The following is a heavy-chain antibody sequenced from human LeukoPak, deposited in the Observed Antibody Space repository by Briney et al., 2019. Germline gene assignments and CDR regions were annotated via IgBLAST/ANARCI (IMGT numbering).Heavy chain of an antibody. V-gene: IGHV3-7*01. CDR1: GFTFSSYW. Sequence: GGSLRLSCVASGFTFSSYWMSWVRQAPGKGLEWVANIKQDGSEKYYVDSVKGRFTISRDNAKNSLYLQMNSLRAEDTAVYCCARPRGGSWYGRYFDYWGQGTLVTVSS. CDR3: ARPRGGSWYGRYFDY. CDR2: IKQDGSEK. J-gene: IGHJ4*02. D-gene: IGHD6-13*01.